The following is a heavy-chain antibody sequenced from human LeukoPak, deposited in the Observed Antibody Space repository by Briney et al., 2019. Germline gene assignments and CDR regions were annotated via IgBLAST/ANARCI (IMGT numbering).Heavy chain of an antibody. CDR3: ARGYAFDI. V-gene: IGHV6-1*01. Sequence: SQTLSLTCALSGDSVSINSAAWNWIRQSPSRGLEWLGRTCYRSKWYNDYALSVKSRITINPDTSKNQFSLHLNSVTPEDTAVYYCARGYAFDIWGQGTMVTVSS. CDR2: TCYRSKWYN. CDR1: GDSVSINSAA. J-gene: IGHJ3*02.